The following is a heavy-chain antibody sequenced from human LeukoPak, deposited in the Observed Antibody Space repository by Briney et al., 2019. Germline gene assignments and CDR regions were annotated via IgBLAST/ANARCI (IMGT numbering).Heavy chain of an antibody. J-gene: IGHJ3*02. V-gene: IGHV3-21*01. CDR3: ARLRGLDAFDI. CDR1: GFTLSTYS. CDR2: ISSSSSYI. D-gene: IGHD3-16*01. Sequence: PGGSLRLSCAASGFTLSTYSMNWVRQAPGKGLEWVSSISSSSSYIYYADSLKGRFTISRDNAKNSLYLQMNNLRAEDTAVYYCARLRGLDAFDIWGQGTMVTVSS.